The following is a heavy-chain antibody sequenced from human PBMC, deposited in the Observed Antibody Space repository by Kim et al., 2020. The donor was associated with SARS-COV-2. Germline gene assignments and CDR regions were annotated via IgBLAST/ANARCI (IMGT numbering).Heavy chain of an antibody. Sequence: GGSLRLSCAASGFTFSSYVMSWVRQAPGKGLEWVSGISGSGGSTYYADSVKGRFTISRDNSKNTLYLQMNSLRVEDTAVYYCAIDLRNIRNLFDYWGQGTLVTVSS. CDR2: ISGSGGST. J-gene: IGHJ4*02. D-gene: IGHD1-1*01. CDR1: GFTFSSYV. CDR3: AIDLRNIRNLFDY. V-gene: IGHV3-23*01.